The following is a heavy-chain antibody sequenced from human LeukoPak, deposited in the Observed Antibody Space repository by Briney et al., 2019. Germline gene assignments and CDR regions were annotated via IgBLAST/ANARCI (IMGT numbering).Heavy chain of an antibody. D-gene: IGHD7-27*01. V-gene: IGHV3-7*01. CDR2: IKQDGSEE. CDR3: TTYKNWVAGDV. J-gene: IGHJ6*02. CDR1: GFTFRDYW. Sequence: RGSLRLSCAASGFTFRDYWMSCVRQAPGKGPEWVATIKQDGSEEHYVDFVKGRFTVSRDNARNSLFLQMNSLRVEDTAVYYCTTYKNWVAGDVWGQGTTVSVSS.